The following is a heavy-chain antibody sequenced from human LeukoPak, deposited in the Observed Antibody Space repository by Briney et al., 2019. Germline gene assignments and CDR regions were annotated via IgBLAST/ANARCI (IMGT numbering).Heavy chain of an antibody. V-gene: IGHV4-4*07. CDR2: IYTSGST. D-gene: IGHD2-15*01. CDR3: ARDSAKLPSVVYYFDY. CDR1: GGSISSYY. Sequence: PSETLSLTCTVSGGSISSYYWSWIRQPAGKGLEWIGRIYTSGSTNYNPSLKSRVTMSVDTSKNQFSLKLSSVTAADTAVYYCARDSAKLPSVVYYFDYWGQGTLVTVSS. J-gene: IGHJ4*02.